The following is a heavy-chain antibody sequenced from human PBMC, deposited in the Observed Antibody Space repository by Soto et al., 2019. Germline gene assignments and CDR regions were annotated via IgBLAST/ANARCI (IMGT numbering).Heavy chain of an antibody. D-gene: IGHD1-26*01. CDR1: GFSFSGYS. CDR2: ISSLSTPR. J-gene: IGHJ4*02. CDR3: AREDILGARSFDY. V-gene: IGHV3-48*02. Sequence: EVHLVESGGGLVQTGGSLRLSCAASGFSFSGYSMNWVRQAPGKGLEWISYISSLSTPRYYAESVEGRFIISRDNAKNSLYLQMNSLRDEDTAVYFCAREDILGARSFDYWGQGTLVTVSS.